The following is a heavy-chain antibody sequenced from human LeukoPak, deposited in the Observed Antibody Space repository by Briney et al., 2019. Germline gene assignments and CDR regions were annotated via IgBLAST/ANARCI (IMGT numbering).Heavy chain of an antibody. D-gene: IGHD3-9*01. CDR2: IYYSGST. Sequence: PSETLSLTCTVSGGSISSYYWSWIRQPPGKGLEWIGYIYYSGSTNYNPSLKSRVTISVDTSKNQFSLKLSSVTAADTAVYYCARLIARGRYFDWLLLGYFDYWGQGTLVTVSS. J-gene: IGHJ4*02. V-gene: IGHV4-59*08. CDR1: GGSISSYY. CDR3: ARLIARGRYFDWLLLGYFDY.